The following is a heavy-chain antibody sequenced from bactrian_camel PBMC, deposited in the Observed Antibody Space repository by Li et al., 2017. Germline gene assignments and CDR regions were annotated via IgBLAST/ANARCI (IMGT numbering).Heavy chain of an antibody. CDR1: GRTYNRNC. D-gene: IGHD2*01. V-gene: IGHV3S1*01. Sequence: HVQLVESGGGSVQPGGSLRLSCAASGRTYNRNCMAWFRQSLEKEREGVAALRTADDNHPGVYAASAKGRFTISQDRAKDTVFLEMDNLKPEDTAMYYCAAGATLSTLFPQSYNHWGQGTQVTVS. CDR2: RTADDN. J-gene: IGHJ4*01. CDR3: AAGATLSTLFPQSYNH.